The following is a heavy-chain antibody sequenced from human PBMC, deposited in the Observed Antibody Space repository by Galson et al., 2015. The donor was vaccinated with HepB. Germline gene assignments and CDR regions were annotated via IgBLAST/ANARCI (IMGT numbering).Heavy chain of an antibody. Sequence: SLRLSCAASGFTFGSYAMHWVRQAPGKGLEWVAVISYDGSNKYYADSVKGRFTISRDNSKNTLYLQMNSLRAEDTAVYYCASGPNYYDSRGYFLWGQGTLVTVSS. CDR1: GFTFGSYA. CDR3: ASGPNYYDSRGYFL. J-gene: IGHJ4*02. V-gene: IGHV3-30-3*01. D-gene: IGHD3-22*01. CDR2: ISYDGSNK.